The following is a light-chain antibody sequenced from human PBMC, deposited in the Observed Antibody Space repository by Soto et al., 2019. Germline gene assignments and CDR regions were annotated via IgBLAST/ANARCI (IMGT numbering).Light chain of an antibody. V-gene: IGLV2-14*01. Sequence: QSVLTQPASVSGSPGQSITISCTGTSSDVGGYDYVSWYQQHPGKAPKLMIYEVSNRPSGVSNRSSGSKSGNTASLTISGLQAEDEADYYCSSFAAGKTDVFGTGTKVTVL. CDR1: SSDVGGYDY. CDR2: EVS. J-gene: IGLJ1*01. CDR3: SSFAAGKTDV.